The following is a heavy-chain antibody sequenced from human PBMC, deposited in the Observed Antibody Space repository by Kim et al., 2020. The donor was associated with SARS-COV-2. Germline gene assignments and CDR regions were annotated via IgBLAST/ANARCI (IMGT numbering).Heavy chain of an antibody. CDR2: INSDGSST. D-gene: IGHD1-26*01. CDR1: GFTFSSYW. Sequence: GGSLRLSCAASGFTFSSYWMHWVRQAPGKGLVWVSRINSDGSSTSYADSVKGRFTISRDNAKNTLYLQMNSLRAEDTAVYYCARDHAPSIVGAYYYGMDVWGQGATVTVSS. CDR3: ARDHAPSIVGAYYYGMDV. V-gene: IGHV3-74*01. J-gene: IGHJ6*02.